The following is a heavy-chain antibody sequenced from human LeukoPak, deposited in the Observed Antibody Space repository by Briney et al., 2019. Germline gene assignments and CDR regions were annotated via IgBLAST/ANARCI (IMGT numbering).Heavy chain of an antibody. V-gene: IGHV4-59*01. Sequence: SETLSLTCTVSGGSISNYYWSWIRQPPGKGMEWIGFIYYSGSTHYNPSLKSRVTISVDTSKNQFSLKVSSVTAADTAVYYCATGYSSGWYFDYWGQGTLVTVSS. CDR1: GGSISNYY. CDR3: ATGYSSGWYFDY. J-gene: IGHJ4*02. CDR2: IYYSGST. D-gene: IGHD6-19*01.